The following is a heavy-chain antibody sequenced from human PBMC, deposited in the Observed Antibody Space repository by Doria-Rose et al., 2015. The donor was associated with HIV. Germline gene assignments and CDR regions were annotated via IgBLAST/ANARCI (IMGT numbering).Heavy chain of an antibody. Sequence: VQLVQSGGGLVQPGRSLRLSCVGSGFSFESYAMHWVRLAPGKGLEWVAGLSCDSGAKGNADSVEYRFTISRDNAKKSVYLEMRSLRPEDTAFYYCAKAPIIGPKYYFYMDVWGKGTSVTVSS. J-gene: IGHJ6*03. D-gene: IGHD3-3*01. CDR1: GFSFESYA. CDR2: LSCDSGAK. V-gene: IGHV3-9*01. CDR3: AKAPIIGPKYYFYMDV.